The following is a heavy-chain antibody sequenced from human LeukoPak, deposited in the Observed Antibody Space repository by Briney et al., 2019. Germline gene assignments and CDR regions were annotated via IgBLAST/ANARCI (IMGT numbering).Heavy chain of an antibody. CDR3: AKTGLVATRFFDY. J-gene: IGHJ4*02. CDR1: GFTFSSFG. V-gene: IGHV3-21*01. CDR2: ISGSSSSI. D-gene: IGHD5-12*01. Sequence: PGGSLRLSCAASGFTFSSFGMNWVRQAPGKGLEWVSSISGSSSSIYYADSVRGRFTISRDNAKNSLYLQMNSLRAEDTAVYYCAKTGLVATRFFDYWGQGTLVTVSS.